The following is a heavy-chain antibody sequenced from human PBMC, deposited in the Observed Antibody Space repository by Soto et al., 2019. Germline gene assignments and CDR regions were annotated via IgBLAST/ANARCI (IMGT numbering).Heavy chain of an antibody. Sequence: QVQLVESGGGLVKPGGSLRLSCAASGFTFSDYYMSWIRQAPGKGLEWVSYISSSSSYTNYADSVKGRFTISRDNAKNSLYLQVNSLRAEDTAVYSCARAGGFGEEDQADYWGQGTLVTVSS. CDR1: GFTFSDYY. CDR3: ARAGGFGEEDQADY. J-gene: IGHJ4*02. CDR2: ISSSSSYT. D-gene: IGHD3-10*01. V-gene: IGHV3-11*06.